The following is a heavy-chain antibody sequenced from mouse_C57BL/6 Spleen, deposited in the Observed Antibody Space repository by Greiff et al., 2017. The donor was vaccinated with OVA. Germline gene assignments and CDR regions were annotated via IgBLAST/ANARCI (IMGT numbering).Heavy chain of an antibody. D-gene: IGHD1-1*01. J-gene: IGHJ4*01. Sequence: EVKLMESGGGLVQPGGSLSLSCAASGFTFTDYYMSWVRQPPGKALEWLGFIRNKANGYTTEYSASVKGRFTISRDNSQSILYLQMNALRAEDSATYYCAIYGSLYYYAMDYWGQGTSVTVSS. CDR3: AIYGSLYYYAMDY. CDR1: GFTFTDYY. CDR2: IRNKANGYTT. V-gene: IGHV7-3*01.